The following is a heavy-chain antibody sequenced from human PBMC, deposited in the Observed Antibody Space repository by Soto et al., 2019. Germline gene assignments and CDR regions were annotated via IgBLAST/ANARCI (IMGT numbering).Heavy chain of an antibody. D-gene: IGHD6-19*01. V-gene: IGHV3-30-3*01. CDR1: GFTFSSYA. J-gene: IGHJ4*02. CDR3: ADPYRSGVDY. Sequence: QVQLVESGGGVVQPGRSLRLSCAASGFTFSSYAMHWVRQAPGKGLEWVAVISYDGSNKYYADSVKGRFTISRDNSKNTLYLQMNSLRAEDTAVYYCADPYRSGVDYWGQGTLVTVSS. CDR2: ISYDGSNK.